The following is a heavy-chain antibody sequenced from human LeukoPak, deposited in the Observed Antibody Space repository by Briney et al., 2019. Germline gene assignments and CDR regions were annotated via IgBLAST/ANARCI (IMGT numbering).Heavy chain of an antibody. CDR1: GFTFSNYD. Sequence: GRSLRLSCAVSGFTFSNYDMHWVRQAPGKGLEWVAVIWYDGSNKYYADSVKGRFTISRDNSKNTLYLQVNSLRAEDTAVYYCARGGASELYYFDYWGQGTLVTVSS. D-gene: IGHD2-15*01. CDR2: IWYDGSNK. J-gene: IGHJ4*02. V-gene: IGHV3-33*01. CDR3: ARGGASELYYFDY.